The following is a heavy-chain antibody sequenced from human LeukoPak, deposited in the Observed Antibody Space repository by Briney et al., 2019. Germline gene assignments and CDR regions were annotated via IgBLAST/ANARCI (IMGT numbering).Heavy chain of an antibody. D-gene: IGHD2-15*01. J-gene: IGHJ3*02. CDR1: GFNFGSYA. V-gene: IGHV3-23*01. CDR3: AKEILGYCSGGSCRHNAFDI. Sequence: PGGSLRLSCAASGFNFGSYAMNWVRQVPGKGLEWVSAISGSGGSTYYADSVKGRFTISRDNAKNSLYLQMNSLRAEDTALYYCAKEILGYCSGGSCRHNAFDIWGQGTMVTVSS. CDR2: ISGSGGST.